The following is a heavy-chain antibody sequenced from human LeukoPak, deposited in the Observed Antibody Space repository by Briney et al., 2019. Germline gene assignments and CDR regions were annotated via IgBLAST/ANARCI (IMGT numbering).Heavy chain of an antibody. CDR1: GYTFTGYY. CDR3: ARGPLITLIRGGQWYYYMDV. J-gene: IGHJ6*03. D-gene: IGHD3-10*01. V-gene: IGHV1-46*01. Sequence: ASVKVSCKASGYTFTGYYMHWVRQAPGQGLEWMGLINPSGGSTNYAQKFQGRVTMTRDTSTSTVYMELSSRRSEDTAVYYCARGPLITLIRGGQWYYYMDVWGKGTTVTISS. CDR2: INPSGGST.